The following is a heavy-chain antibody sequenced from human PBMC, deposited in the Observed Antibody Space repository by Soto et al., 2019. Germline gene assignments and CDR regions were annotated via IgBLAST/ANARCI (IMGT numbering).Heavy chain of an antibody. V-gene: IGHV3-33*01. Sequence: SLRLSCAASGFTFSSYGMHWVRQAPGKGLEWVAVIWYDGSNKYYADSVKGRFTISRDNSKNTLYLQMNSLRAEDTAVYYCARDFVWSGYYSVGYWGQGTLVTVSS. J-gene: IGHJ4*02. D-gene: IGHD3-3*01. CDR3: ARDFVWSGYYSVGY. CDR2: IWYDGSNK. CDR1: GFTFSSYG.